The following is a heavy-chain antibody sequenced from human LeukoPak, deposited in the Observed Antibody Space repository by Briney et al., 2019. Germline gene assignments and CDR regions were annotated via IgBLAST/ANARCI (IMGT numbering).Heavy chain of an antibody. CDR1: GFTLGGHD. J-gene: IGHJ4*02. Sequence: PGGSLRLSCTASGFTLGGHDMHWLRQTTGDGLEWVAAVSAGHHAFYAGSVKGRFTVSREDAKNSLYLQMNSLRAGDTAVYYCVREARGYHYTYFDYWGQGSLVTVSS. V-gene: IGHV3-13*01. CDR2: VSAGHHA. D-gene: IGHD5-18*01. CDR3: VREARGYHYTYFDY.